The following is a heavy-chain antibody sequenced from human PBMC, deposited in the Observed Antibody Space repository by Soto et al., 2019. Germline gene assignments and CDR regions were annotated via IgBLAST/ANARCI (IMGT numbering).Heavy chain of an antibody. Sequence: QVQLVQSGAEVKKPGSSVKVSCKASGGTFSSYAISWVRQALGQGLEWMGGIIPIFGTANYAQKFQGRVTITADESTSPAYMELRSLRSEDTAVYYCASNRRGYSYAIDYWGQGTLVTVSS. CDR2: IIPIFGTA. V-gene: IGHV1-69*01. J-gene: IGHJ4*02. CDR3: ASNRRGYSYAIDY. CDR1: GGTFSSYA. D-gene: IGHD5-18*01.